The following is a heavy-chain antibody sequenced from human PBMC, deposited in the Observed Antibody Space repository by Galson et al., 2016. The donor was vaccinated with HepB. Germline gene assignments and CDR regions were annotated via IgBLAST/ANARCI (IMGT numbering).Heavy chain of an antibody. CDR1: GFTFSNYG. CDR2: IWYDGSNK. V-gene: IGHV3-33*01. Sequence: SLRLSCAASGFTFSNYGMHWVRQAPGKGLEWVALIWYDGSNKDYADSVKGRFGISRDNSNNTLYLRMNSLRDEDTAVYFCARMQGNNYYTMDVWGKGATVTVSS. CDR3: ARMQGNNYYTMDV. J-gene: IGHJ6*04. D-gene: IGHD2/OR15-2a*01.